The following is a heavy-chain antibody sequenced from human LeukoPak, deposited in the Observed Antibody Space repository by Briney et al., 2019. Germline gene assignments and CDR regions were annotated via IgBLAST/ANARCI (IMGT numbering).Heavy chain of an antibody. J-gene: IGHJ4*02. Sequence: GGSLRLSCAASGFTFSSYGMHWVRQAPGKGLEWVAVISYDGSNKYYADSVKGRFTISRDNSKNTLNLQMNSLRAEDTAVYYCAKDPGGPYGSGVDYWGQGTLVTVSS. D-gene: IGHD3-10*01. CDR3: AKDPGGPYGSGVDY. V-gene: IGHV3-30*18. CDR1: GFTFSSYG. CDR2: ISYDGSNK.